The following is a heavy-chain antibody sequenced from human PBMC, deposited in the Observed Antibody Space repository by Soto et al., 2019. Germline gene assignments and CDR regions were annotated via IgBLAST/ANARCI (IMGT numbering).Heavy chain of an antibody. V-gene: IGHV4-34*01. CDR1: CGSFSGYY. J-gene: IGHJ5*02. Sequence: SQTLSLTCSVYCGSFSGYYWGWMLEHPFKLLEWIGEINHSGSTNYNPSLKSRVTISVDTSKNQFSLKLSSVTAADTAVYYCASSSRAVEYSRPKRNWFEPWGQGTLVTVSS. CDR3: ASSSRAVEYSRPKRNWFEP. D-gene: IGHD6-6*01. CDR2: INHSGST.